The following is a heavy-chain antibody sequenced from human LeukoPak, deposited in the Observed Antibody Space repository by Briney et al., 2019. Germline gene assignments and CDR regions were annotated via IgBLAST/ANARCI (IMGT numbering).Heavy chain of an antibody. Sequence: SETLSLTCTVSGGSISDYYWSWIRQPRGKGLEWIGYIYYSGSTNYTPSLKSRVTISINTSKNQFSLRLSSVTAADTAVYYCAGATSREAFDIWGQGTRVTVSS. CDR2: IYYSGST. CDR1: GGSISDYY. J-gene: IGHJ3*02. D-gene: IGHD2-2*01. V-gene: IGHV4-59*01. CDR3: AGATSREAFDI.